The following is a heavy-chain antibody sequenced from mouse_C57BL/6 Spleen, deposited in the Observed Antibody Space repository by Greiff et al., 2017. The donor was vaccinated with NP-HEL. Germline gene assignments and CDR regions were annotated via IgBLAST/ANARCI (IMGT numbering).Heavy chain of an antibody. D-gene: IGHD1-1*01. CDR2: IYPGDGDT. Sequence: QVQLQQSGPELVKPGASVKISCKASGYAFSSSWMNWVKQRPGKGLEWIGRIYPGDGDTNYNGKFKGKATLTADKSSSTAYMQLSSLPSEDSAVYFCATATVVDYAMDYWGQGTSVTVSS. V-gene: IGHV1-82*01. CDR3: ATATVVDYAMDY. CDR1: GYAFSSSW. J-gene: IGHJ4*01.